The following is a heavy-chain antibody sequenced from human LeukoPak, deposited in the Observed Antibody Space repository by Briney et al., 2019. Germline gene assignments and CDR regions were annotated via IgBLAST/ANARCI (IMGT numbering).Heavy chain of an antibody. CDR2: IYYSGST. CDR1: GGSISSYY. Sequence: SETLSLTCTVSGGSISSYYWTWIRQPPGKGLEWIGDIYYSGSTNYNPSLKSRVTISVDTSKNQFSLKLSSVTAADTAVYYCARHGGAYGDYWYYFDYWGQGTLVTVSS. V-gene: IGHV4-59*08. CDR3: ARHGGAYGDYWYYFDY. J-gene: IGHJ4*02. D-gene: IGHD4-17*01.